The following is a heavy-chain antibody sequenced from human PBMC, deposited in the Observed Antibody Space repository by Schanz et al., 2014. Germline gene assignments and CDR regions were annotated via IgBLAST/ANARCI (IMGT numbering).Heavy chain of an antibody. V-gene: IGHV3-7*05. CDR1: TFTFSSDW. CDR2: IKEDGSVK. Sequence: EVQLAESGGGLVQPGGSLRLSCAASTFTFSSDWMSWVRQAPGKGLEWVANIKEDGSVKDYVDSVKGRFTISRDNSKNPLYLQMNSLRAEDSAVYFCAKIERNEDWGQGTLVTVSS. J-gene: IGHJ4*02. D-gene: IGHD1-1*01. CDR3: AKIERNED.